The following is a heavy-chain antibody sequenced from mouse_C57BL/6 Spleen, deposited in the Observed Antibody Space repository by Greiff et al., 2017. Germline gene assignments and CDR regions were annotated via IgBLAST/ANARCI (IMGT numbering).Heavy chain of an antibody. V-gene: IGHV1-18*01. CDR3: ARPDYSNLAWFAY. CDR1: GYTFTDYT. D-gene: IGHD2-5*01. J-gene: IGHJ3*01. Sequence: VEPGASVKIPCKASGYTFTDYTMDWVKQSHGKSLEWIGDINPNNGGTIYNQKFKGKATLTVDKSSSTAYMELRSLTSEDTAVYYCARPDYSNLAWFAYWGQGTLVTVSA. CDR2: INPNNGGT.